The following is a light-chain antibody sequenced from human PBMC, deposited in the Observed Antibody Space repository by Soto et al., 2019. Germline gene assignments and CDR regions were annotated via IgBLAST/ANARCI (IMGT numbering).Light chain of an antibody. J-gene: IGLJ3*02. V-gene: IGLV2-23*01. Sequence: QSALTQPASVSGSPGQSITISCTRTSNDVGSYALVSWYQHHPGKAPKLMIYEGSKRPSGVSNRFSGSKSGNTASLTISGLQAEDEADYYCCSYAGSSTWVFGGGTQLTVL. CDR3: CSYAGSSTWV. CDR1: SNDVGSYAL. CDR2: EGS.